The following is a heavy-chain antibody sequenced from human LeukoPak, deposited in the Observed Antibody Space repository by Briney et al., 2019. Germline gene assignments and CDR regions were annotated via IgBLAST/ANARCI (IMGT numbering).Heavy chain of an antibody. J-gene: IGHJ4*02. CDR1: GFTVSSNY. CDR2: IYSGGST. Sequence: PGGSLRLSCAASGFTVSSNYMSWVRQAPGKGLEWVSVIYSGGSTYYADSVKGRFTISRDNSKNTLYLQMNSLRAEDTAVYYCARLYCSGGSCYFDYWGQGILVTVSS. CDR3: ARLYCSGGSCYFDY. V-gene: IGHV3-53*01. D-gene: IGHD2-15*01.